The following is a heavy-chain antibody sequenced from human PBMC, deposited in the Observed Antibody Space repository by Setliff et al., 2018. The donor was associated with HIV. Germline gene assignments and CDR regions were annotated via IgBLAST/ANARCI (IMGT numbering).Heavy chain of an antibody. Sequence: PGESLTISCKGSGYYFTSYWIGWVRQMPGKGLEWMGIIYPGDSGTRISPSFQGQVTISADKSINTAYLQWSSLKASDTAMYYCARHVLVTRDVRYFDYWGQGTLVTVSS. CDR2: IYPGDSGT. J-gene: IGHJ4*02. D-gene: IGHD2-21*02. CDR3: ARHVLVTRDVRYFDY. CDR1: GYYFTSYW. V-gene: IGHV5-51*01.